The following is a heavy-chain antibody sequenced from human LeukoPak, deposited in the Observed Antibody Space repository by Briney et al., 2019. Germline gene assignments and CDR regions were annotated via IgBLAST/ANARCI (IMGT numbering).Heavy chain of an antibody. CDR3: ARDKGRFLEWLLLGDSPIDP. V-gene: IGHV1-18*01. D-gene: IGHD3-3*01. CDR1: GYTFTSYG. J-gene: IGHJ5*02. Sequence: ASVKVSCKASGYTFTSYGISWVRQAPGQGLEWMGWISAYNGNTNYAQKLQGRVTMTTDTSTSTAYMELRSLRSDDTAVYYCARDKGRFLEWLLLGDSPIDPWGQGTLVPVSS. CDR2: ISAYNGNT.